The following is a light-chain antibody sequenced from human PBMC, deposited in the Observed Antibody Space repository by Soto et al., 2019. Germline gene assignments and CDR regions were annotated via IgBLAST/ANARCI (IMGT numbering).Light chain of an antibody. Sequence: DIVMTQSPDSLTVSLGERATINCKSSLSVFYSSNNQNYLAWDQHKPGQPPKLLIYWASTRESGVPDRFSGSGSGTDFTLTISRLQAEDVAVYYCQQYYTTLAPTFGGGTKVEIK. V-gene: IGKV4-1*01. CDR1: LSVFYSSNNQNY. CDR2: WAS. CDR3: QQYYTTLAPT. J-gene: IGKJ4*01.